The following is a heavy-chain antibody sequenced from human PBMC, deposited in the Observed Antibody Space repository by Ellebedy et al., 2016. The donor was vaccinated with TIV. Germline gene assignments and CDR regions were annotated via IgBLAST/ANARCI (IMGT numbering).Heavy chain of an antibody. D-gene: IGHD3-10*01. CDR2: ISSSSSYI. J-gene: IGHJ3*02. CDR3: ARDRWFGELYDAFDI. V-gene: IGHV3-21*01. CDR1: GFTFSSYA. Sequence: GGSLRLSXTASGFTFSSYAMSWVRQAPGKGLEWVSSISSSSSYIYYADSVKGRFTISRDNAKNSLYLQMNSLRAEDTAVYYCARDRWFGELYDAFDIWGQGTMVTVSS.